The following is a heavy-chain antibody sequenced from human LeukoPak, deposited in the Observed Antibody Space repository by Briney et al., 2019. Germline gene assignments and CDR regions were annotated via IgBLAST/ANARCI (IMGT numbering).Heavy chain of an antibody. V-gene: IGHV3-23*01. CDR1: GFTFSNYA. CDR3: ARHGSGIAVAGTPSYFDY. Sequence: GGSLRLSCAASGFTFSNYAMSWVRQAPGKGLEWVSTVTDSGGTTFYADSVKGRFTISRDNFKNTVYLQMNSLRVEDTAVYYCARHGSGIAVAGTPSYFDYWGQGTLVTVSS. J-gene: IGHJ4*02. CDR2: VTDSGGTT. D-gene: IGHD6-19*01.